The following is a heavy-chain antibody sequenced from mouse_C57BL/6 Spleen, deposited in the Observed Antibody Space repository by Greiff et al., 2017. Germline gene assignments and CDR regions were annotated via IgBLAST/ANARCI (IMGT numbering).Heavy chain of an antibody. CDR2: INYDGSST. Sequence: DVMLVESEGGLVQPGSSMKLSCTASGFTFSDYYMAWVRQVPEKGLEWVANINYDGSSTYYLDSLKSRFIISRDNAKNILYLQMSSLKSEDTATYYCARVRQLRLFDYWGQGTTLTVSS. CDR3: ARVRQLRLFDY. V-gene: IGHV5-16*01. CDR1: GFTFSDYY. J-gene: IGHJ2*01. D-gene: IGHD3-2*02.